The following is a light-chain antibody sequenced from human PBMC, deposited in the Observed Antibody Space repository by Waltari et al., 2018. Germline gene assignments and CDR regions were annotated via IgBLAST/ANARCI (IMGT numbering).Light chain of an antibody. Sequence: EIVLTQSPATLSLSPGDRATLSCRASQSVGNFLAWYQHKPGQAPRLLIYDASNRATGIPATFSGSGSGTDFTLTISSLQPEEFALYYCQQRSGWPPSITFGQGTRLEI. J-gene: IGKJ5*01. V-gene: IGKV3-11*01. CDR3: QQRSGWPPSIT. CDR2: DAS. CDR1: QSVGNF.